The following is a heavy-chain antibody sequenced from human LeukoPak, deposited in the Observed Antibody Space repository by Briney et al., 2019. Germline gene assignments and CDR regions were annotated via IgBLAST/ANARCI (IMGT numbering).Heavy chain of an antibody. CDR3: ARDTITPGDYYYYGMDV. CDR2: IYTSGSI. Sequence: SETLSLTCTVSGGSISSYYWSWIRQPAGKGLEWIGRIYTSGSINYNPSLKSRVTMSVDTSKNQFSLKLSSVTAADTAMYYCARDTITPGDYYYYGMDVWGQGTTVTVSS. V-gene: IGHV4-4*07. D-gene: IGHD3-10*01. CDR1: GGSISSYY. J-gene: IGHJ6*02.